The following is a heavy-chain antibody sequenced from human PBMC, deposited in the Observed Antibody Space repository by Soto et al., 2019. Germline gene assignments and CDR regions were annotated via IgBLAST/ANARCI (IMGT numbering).Heavy chain of an antibody. CDR1: GYTFTSYG. CDR2: ISAYNGNT. D-gene: IGHD6-19*01. V-gene: IGHV1-18*01. Sequence: GASVKVSCKASGYTFTSYGISWVRRAPGQGLEWMGWISAYNGNTNYAQKLQGRVTMTTDTSTSTAYMELRSLRSDDTAVYYCARDRVAARYYYYYYGMDVWGQGTTVTVSS. CDR3: ARDRVAARYYYYYYGMDV. J-gene: IGHJ6*02.